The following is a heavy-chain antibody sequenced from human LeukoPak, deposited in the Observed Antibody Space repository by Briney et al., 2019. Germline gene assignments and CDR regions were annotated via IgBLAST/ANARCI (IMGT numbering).Heavy chain of an antibody. CDR3: ATSRYYLDY. CDR2: ISGSGDTM. Sequence: GGSLRLSCAASGFKFSDYYMSWVRQAPGRGLEWVSSISGSGDTMRYADSVEGRFTISRDNAKNSVFLQINSLRAEDTAINYCATSRYYLDYWGQGTLVTASS. CDR1: GFKFSDYY. V-gene: IGHV3-11*01. D-gene: IGHD3-16*02. J-gene: IGHJ4*02.